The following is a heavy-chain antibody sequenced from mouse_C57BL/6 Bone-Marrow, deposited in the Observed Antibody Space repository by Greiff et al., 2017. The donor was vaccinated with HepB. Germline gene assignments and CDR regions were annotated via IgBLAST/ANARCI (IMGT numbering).Heavy chain of an antibody. D-gene: IGHD1-1*01. J-gene: IGHJ2*01. CDR3: ARQGIYYGSSPDY. V-gene: IGHV5-12*01. CDR2: ISNGGGST. Sequence: EVKLMESGGGLVQPGGSLKLSCAASGFTFSDYYMYWVRQTPEKRLEWVAYISNGGGSTYYPDTVKGRFTISRDNAKNTLYLQMSRLKSEDTAMYYCARQGIYYGSSPDYWGQGTTLTVSS. CDR1: GFTFSDYY.